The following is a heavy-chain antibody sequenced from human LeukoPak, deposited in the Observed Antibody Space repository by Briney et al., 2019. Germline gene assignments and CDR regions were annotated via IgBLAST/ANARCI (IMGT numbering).Heavy chain of an antibody. D-gene: IGHD6-6*01. CDR3: ARSSYSSSSSV. J-gene: IGHJ3*01. V-gene: IGHV3-7*03. Sequence: GGCLRLSSAVSGFTFSGFWMSWSRRAPGKGLEWVASINSDGSEGYYADVVKGRFTISRDNAKNSLYLQINSLRAEDTAVYYCARSSYSSSSSVWGQGTMVTVPS. CDR1: GFTFSGFW. CDR2: INSDGSEG.